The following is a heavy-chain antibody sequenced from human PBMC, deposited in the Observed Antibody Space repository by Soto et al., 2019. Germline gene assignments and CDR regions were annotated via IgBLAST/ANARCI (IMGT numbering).Heavy chain of an antibody. J-gene: IGHJ5*02. V-gene: IGHV4-39*01. CDR2: IYYSGTT. CDR1: GVSISSSNYY. CDR3: ASPVAYGDYGRFDP. Sequence: SETLSLSCTVSGVSISSSNYYWGWIRQPPGKGLEWIGSIYYSGTTYYNPSLKSRVTMSVDTSKNQFSLKVTSVTAADTAVYYCASPVAYGDYGRFDPWGQGTLVTVSS. D-gene: IGHD4-17*01.